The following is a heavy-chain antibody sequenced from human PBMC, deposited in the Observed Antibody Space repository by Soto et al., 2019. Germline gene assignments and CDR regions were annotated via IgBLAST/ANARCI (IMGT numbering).Heavy chain of an antibody. CDR3: TRPLRATAGKTFYY. J-gene: IGHJ4*01. CDR2: INPYTGET. CDR1: GYRFMDFF. Sequence: ASVKVSCKASGYRFMDFFIDFVRQAPGQGLEWMGWINPYTGETNYAQKFQGRVIMTSAAAISTAYMELNSLTSDDTAVYYCTRPLRATAGKTFYYWGQGSLVTVSS. V-gene: IGHV1-2*02. D-gene: IGHD1-1*01.